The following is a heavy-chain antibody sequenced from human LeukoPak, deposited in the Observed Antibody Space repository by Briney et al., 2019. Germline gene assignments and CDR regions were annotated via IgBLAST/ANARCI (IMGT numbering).Heavy chain of an antibody. CDR3: ARAASYCGGDCYSHFDY. CDR1: GFTFRHYD. J-gene: IGHJ4*02. V-gene: IGHV3-66*01. Sequence: GGSLRLSRVVSGFTFRHYDMTWVRQAPGKGLEWVSVIYSGGSTYYADSVKGRFTISRDNSKNTLYLQMNSLRAEDTAVYYCARAASYCGGDCYSHFDYWGQGTLVTVSS. CDR2: IYSGGST. D-gene: IGHD2-21*02.